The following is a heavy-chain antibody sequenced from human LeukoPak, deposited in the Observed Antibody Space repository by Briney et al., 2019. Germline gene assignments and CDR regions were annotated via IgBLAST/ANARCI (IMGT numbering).Heavy chain of an antibody. CDR2: IWYDGSEK. J-gene: IGHJ3*02. CDR1: GFSFSSFG. CDR3: ARDGNAFDI. V-gene: IGHV3-33*01. Sequence: GESLRLSCAASGFSFSSFGMHWVRQAPGKGLEWVAVIWYDGSEKFYGDSVKGRFTISRDNSRNTLYLQMNSLRVEDTAAYYCARDGNAFDIWGQGTVVTISS.